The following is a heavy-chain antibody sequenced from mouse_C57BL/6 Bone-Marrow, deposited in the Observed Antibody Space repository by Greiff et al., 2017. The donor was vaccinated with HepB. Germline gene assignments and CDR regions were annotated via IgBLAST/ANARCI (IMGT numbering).Heavy chain of an antibody. CDR2: IHPNSGST. Sequence: VQLQQPGAELVKPGASVKLSCKASGYTFTSYWMHWVKQRPGQGLEWIGMIHPNSGSTNYNEKFKSKATLTVDKSSSTAYMQLSSLTSEDSAVYYCARSPLYYDYDECFDYWGQGTTLTVSS. CDR3: ARSPLYYDYDECFDY. D-gene: IGHD2-4*01. V-gene: IGHV1-64*01. CDR1: GYTFTSYW. J-gene: IGHJ2*01.